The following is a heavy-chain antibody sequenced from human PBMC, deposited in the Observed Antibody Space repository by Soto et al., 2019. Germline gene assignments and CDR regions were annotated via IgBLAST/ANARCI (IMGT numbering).Heavy chain of an antibody. CDR1: GYPFTHYG. V-gene: IGHV1-18*01. CDR2: ISPFNGNT. J-gene: IGHJ6*02. CDR3: ARDQSFDRTYYYGIDV. Sequence: QVQLVQSGAEVKKPGASVRVSCKSSGYPFTHYGITWIRQARGQGLEWMGWISPFNGNTNYGQTLQGRVTLTTETSTSKVYMELRSLRSDDTAVYYCARDQSFDRTYYYGIDVWGQGTTVTVSS. D-gene: IGHD3-16*01.